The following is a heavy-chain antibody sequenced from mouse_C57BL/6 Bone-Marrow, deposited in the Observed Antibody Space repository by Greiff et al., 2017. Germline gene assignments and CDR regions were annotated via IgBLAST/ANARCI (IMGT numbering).Heavy chain of an antibody. CDR1: GFSLTSYG. CDR2: IWSGGST. J-gene: IGHJ1*03. CDR3: ASRLRSLYFDV. D-gene: IGHD1-1*01. Sequence: QVQLQQSGPGLVQPSQSLSITCTVSGFSLTSYGVHWVRQSPGKGLEWLGVIWSGGSTDYNAAFISRLSISKDNSKSQVFFKMNSLQADDTAIYYCASRLRSLYFDVWGTGTTVTVSS. V-gene: IGHV2-2*01.